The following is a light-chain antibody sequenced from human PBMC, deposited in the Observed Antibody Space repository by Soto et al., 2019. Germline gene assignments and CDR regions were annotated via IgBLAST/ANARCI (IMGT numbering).Light chain of an antibody. Sequence: QLVLTQPPSASGTPGQRVTISCSGSSSTIGSNYVYWYQQLPGTAPKLLIYRNNQRPSGVPDRFSGSKSGTSASLAISGLRSEDEADYYCAAWDDSLSAHYVFGTGTKVTVL. CDR1: SSTIGSNY. J-gene: IGLJ1*01. CDR3: AAWDDSLSAHYV. V-gene: IGLV1-47*01. CDR2: RNN.